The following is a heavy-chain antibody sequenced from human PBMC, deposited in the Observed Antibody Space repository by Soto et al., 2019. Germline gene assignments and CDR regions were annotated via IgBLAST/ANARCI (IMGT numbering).Heavy chain of an antibody. J-gene: IGHJ4*02. CDR2: IYHSGST. Sequence: SETLSLTCAVSGGSISSGGYSWSWIRQPPGKGLEWIGYIYHSGSTYYNPSLKSRVTISVDRSKNQFSLKLSSVTAADTAVYYCARAAVTRLDYWGQGTLVTSPQ. CDR3: ARAAVTRLDY. D-gene: IGHD4-17*01. CDR1: GGSISSGGYS. V-gene: IGHV4-30-2*01.